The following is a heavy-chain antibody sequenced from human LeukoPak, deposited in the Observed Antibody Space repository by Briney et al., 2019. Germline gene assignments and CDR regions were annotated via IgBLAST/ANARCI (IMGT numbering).Heavy chain of an antibody. CDR1: EFTFSSYG. CDR2: ISYDGSNK. J-gene: IGHJ4*02. Sequence: GGSLRLSCAASEFTFSSYGMRWVRQAPGKGLEWVAVISYDGSNKYYADSVKGRFTISRDNSKNTLYLQMNSLRAEDTAVYYCARVGSAVTTFFDYWGQGTLVTVSS. CDR3: ARVGSAVTTFFDY. D-gene: IGHD4-17*01. V-gene: IGHV3-30*03.